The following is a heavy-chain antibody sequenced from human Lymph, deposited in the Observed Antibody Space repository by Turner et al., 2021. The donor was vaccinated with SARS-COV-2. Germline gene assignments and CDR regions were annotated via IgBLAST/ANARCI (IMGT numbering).Heavy chain of an antibody. Sequence: QVQLVQSGAEVKKPGASVKFSCKASGYTSTGYYMHWVRQAPGQGLEWMGWINTNSGGTNYAQKFQGRVTMTRDTSISTAYMELSRLRSDDTAVYYCARDVERYNDFWSGYSGGYGLDVWGQGTTVTVSS. CDR3: ARDVERYNDFWSGYSGGYGLDV. J-gene: IGHJ6*02. CDR2: INTNSGGT. CDR1: GYTSTGYY. D-gene: IGHD3-3*01. V-gene: IGHV1-2*02.